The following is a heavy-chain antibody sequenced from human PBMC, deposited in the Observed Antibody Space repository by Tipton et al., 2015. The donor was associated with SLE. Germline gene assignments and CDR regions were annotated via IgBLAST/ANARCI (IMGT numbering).Heavy chain of an antibody. CDR3: ARDRPVAGPFDY. Sequence: TLSLTCTVSGGSISNYYWSWIRQPAGKGLEWIGRIYTSGSTNYNPPLKSRVTKSVDTSKKQFSLKLSSVTAADTAVYYGARDRPVAGPFDYWGQGTLVTVSS. CDR1: GGSISNYY. CDR2: IYTSGST. V-gene: IGHV4-4*07. D-gene: IGHD6-19*01. J-gene: IGHJ4*02.